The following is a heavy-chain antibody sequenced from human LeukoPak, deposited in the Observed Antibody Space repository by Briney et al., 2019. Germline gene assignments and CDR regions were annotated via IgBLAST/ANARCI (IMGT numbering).Heavy chain of an antibody. Sequence: SVKVSCKASGGTFSSYAISWVRQAPGQGLEWMGGIIPIFGTANYAQKFQGRVTITADESTSTAYMELSSLRSEDTAVYYCARVVSSGIDAFDIWGQGTMVTVSS. V-gene: IGHV1-69*13. D-gene: IGHD6-13*01. CDR2: IIPIFGTA. CDR1: GGTFSSYA. J-gene: IGHJ3*02. CDR3: ARVVSSGIDAFDI.